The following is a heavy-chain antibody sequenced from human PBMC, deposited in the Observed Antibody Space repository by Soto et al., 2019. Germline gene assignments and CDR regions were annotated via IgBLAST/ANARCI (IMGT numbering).Heavy chain of an antibody. CDR2: IKQDGSEI. Sequence: GKGLEWVANIKQDGSEIYYVDSVKGRFSISRDNAKNSLYLQMNSLRAEDTAVYYCARGSPYSGTYYFYYWGQGTLVTSPQ. V-gene: IGHV3-7*05. D-gene: IGHD1-26*01. CDR3: ARGSPYSGTYYFYY. J-gene: IGHJ4*02.